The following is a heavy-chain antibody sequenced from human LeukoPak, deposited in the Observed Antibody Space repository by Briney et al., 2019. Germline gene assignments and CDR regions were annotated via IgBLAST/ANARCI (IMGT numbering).Heavy chain of an antibody. Sequence: GGSLRLSCAASGFAFSSYDMHWVRQAPGKGLEWVAVISYDGSNKYYADSVKGRFTISRDNSKNTLYLQMNSLRAEDTAVYYCARALTFYGMDVWGKGTTVTVSS. D-gene: IGHD2-21*02. V-gene: IGHV3-30*04. CDR1: GFAFSSYD. J-gene: IGHJ6*04. CDR2: ISYDGSNK. CDR3: ARALTFYGMDV.